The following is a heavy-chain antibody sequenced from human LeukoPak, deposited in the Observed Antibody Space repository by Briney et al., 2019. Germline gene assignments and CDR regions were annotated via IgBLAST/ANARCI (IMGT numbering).Heavy chain of an antibody. CDR2: IYYSGST. CDR3: ARDPYSGYDSPYFDY. Sequence: SETLSLTCTVSGGSISSSSYYWGWIRQPPGKGLEWIGSIYYSGSTYYNPSLKSRVTISVDTSKNQFSLKLSSVTAADTAVYYCARDPYSGYDSPYFDYWGQGTLVTVSS. J-gene: IGHJ4*02. V-gene: IGHV4-39*02. D-gene: IGHD5-12*01. CDR1: GGSISSSSYY.